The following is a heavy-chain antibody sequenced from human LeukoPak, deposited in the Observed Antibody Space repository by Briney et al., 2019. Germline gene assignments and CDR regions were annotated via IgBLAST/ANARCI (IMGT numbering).Heavy chain of an antibody. D-gene: IGHD3-10*01. V-gene: IGHV3-7*01. Sequence: GGSLTLTCASSGFSFSSHWMSGVGHSPGKGLAGVPNINQDGGTKYYRDFAKGRLTISRDNAQNSLYLQINSLRAEDTAVYYCAREKGTLIRAMAFEMWGQGTMVTVSS. CDR3: AREKGTLIRAMAFEM. CDR1: GFSFSSHW. CDR2: INQDGGTK. J-gene: IGHJ3*02.